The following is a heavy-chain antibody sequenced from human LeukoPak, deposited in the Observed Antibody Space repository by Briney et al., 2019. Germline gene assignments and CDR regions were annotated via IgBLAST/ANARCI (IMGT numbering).Heavy chain of an antibody. V-gene: IGHV4-61*02. CDR1: GDSINTGSYY. Sequence: SQTLSLTCTVSGDSINTGSYYWSWIRQSAGKGLEWIGRVYSSGSTNYYPSLKSRVTISIDTSKNEFSLRLASVTAEDTAIYYCAREGYDFMTGTFDHWGQGTLVTVSS. CDR3: AREGYDFMTGTFDH. CDR2: VYSSGST. J-gene: IGHJ4*02. D-gene: IGHD3-9*01.